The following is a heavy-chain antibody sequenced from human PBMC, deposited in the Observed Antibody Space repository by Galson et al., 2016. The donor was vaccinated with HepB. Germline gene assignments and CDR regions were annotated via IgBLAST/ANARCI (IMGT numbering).Heavy chain of an antibody. CDR2: ISLDDQK. CDR1: EFSRTNGVG. V-gene: IGHV2-5*02. Sequence: PALVKPTQTLTLTCTFSEFSRTNGVGVGWIRQPPGKALEWLALISLDDQKRYRTSLESRLTITQDTSKNQVVLRMTNMDPVDTATYYCVHRVPPGLIDYWGQGILVTVSS. J-gene: IGHJ4*02. D-gene: IGHD2-2*01. CDR3: VHRVPPGLIDY.